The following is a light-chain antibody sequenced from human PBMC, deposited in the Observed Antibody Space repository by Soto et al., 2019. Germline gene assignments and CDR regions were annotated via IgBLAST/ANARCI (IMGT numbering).Light chain of an antibody. CDR3: SSYTSSSTQVV. V-gene: IGLV2-14*01. CDR1: SSDVGGYNY. CDR2: DVS. J-gene: IGLJ2*01. Sequence: QSALTQPASVSGSPGQSITISCTGTSSDVGGYNYVSWYQQHPGKAPNLMIYDVSNRPSGVSNRFSGSKSGNTASLTISGLQAEDEAYYYCSSYTSSSTQVVFGGGTKVTVL.